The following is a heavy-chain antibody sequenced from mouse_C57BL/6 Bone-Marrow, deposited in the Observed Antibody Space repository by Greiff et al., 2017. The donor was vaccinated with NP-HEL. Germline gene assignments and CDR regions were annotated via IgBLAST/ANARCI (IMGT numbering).Heavy chain of an antibody. CDR1: YTFTDYYM. V-gene: IGHV1-83*01. J-gene: IGHJ3*01. CDR3: DYYGGSRGFAY. Sequence: VQLQQSGPELVKPGASVKMSCKASGYTFTDYYMHWVKQKPGKGLEWIGEIYPGSGNTYYNEKFKGKATLTADTSSSTAYMQLSSLTSEDSAVYSCLDYYGGSRGFAYWAKGLWSLSLQ. CDR2: YPGSGNTY. D-gene: IGHD1-1*01.